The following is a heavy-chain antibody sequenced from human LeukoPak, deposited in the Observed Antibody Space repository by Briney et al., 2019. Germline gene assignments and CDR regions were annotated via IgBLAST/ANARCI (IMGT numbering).Heavy chain of an antibody. D-gene: IGHD6-13*01. V-gene: IGHV4-39*07. CDR3: AREASSSNGGY. J-gene: IGHJ4*02. CDR2: IYYSGST. Sequence: SETLSLTCTVSGGSISSSSYYWGWIRQPPGKGLEWIGSIYYSGSTYYNPSLKSRVTISVDTSKNQFSLKLSSVTAADTAVYYCAREASSSNGGYWGQGTLVTVSS. CDR1: GGSISSSSYY.